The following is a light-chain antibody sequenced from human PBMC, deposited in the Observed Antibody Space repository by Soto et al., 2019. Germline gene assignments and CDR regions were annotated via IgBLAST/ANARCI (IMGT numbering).Light chain of an antibody. J-gene: IGLJ1*01. Sequence: QSVLTQPASVSGSPGQSITISCTGTSSDVGSYNLVSWCQQHPGKAPKLMIYEVSKRPSGVSNRFSGSKSGNTASLTVSGLQAEDEADYYCCSYAGSTTLYVFGTGTKVTVL. CDR3: CSYAGSTTLYV. CDR1: SSDVGSYNL. V-gene: IGLV2-23*02. CDR2: EVS.